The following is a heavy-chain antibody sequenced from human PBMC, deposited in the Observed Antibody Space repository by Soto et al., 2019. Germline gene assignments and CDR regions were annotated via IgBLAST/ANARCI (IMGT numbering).Heavy chain of an antibody. D-gene: IGHD4-17*01. CDR1: GGTFSSYA. J-gene: IGHJ4*02. Sequence: QVQLVQSGAEVKKPGSSVKVSCKASGGTFSSYAISWVRQAPGQGLEWMGGIIPIFGTANYAQKFQGRVTIXXDXSXXTAYMELSSLRSEDTAVYYCASRSDYGDLLGPFDYWGQGTLVTVSS. V-gene: IGHV1-69*12. CDR3: ASRSDYGDLLGPFDY. CDR2: IIPIFGTA.